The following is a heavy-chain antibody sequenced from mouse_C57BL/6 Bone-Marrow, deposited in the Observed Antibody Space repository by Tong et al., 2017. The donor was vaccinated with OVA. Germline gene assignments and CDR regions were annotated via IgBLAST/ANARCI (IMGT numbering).Heavy chain of an antibody. V-gene: IGHV1-69*02. Sequence: VQLQESGAELVKPGASVKLSCKASGYTFTSYWMHWVKQRPGQGLEWIGEIDPSDSYTNYNQKFKGKATLTVDKSSSTAYMQLNSLTSEDSAVYYCARSDTTVVATDYFDYWGQGTTLTVSS. CDR2: IDPSDSYT. J-gene: IGHJ2*01. CDR3: ARSDTTVVATDYFDY. CDR1: GYTFTSYW. D-gene: IGHD1-1*01.